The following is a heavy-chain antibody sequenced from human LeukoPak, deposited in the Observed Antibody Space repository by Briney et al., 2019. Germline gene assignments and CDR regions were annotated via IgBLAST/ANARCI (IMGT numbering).Heavy chain of an antibody. CDR1: GFTFSSYW. D-gene: IGHD3-10*01. Sequence: GGSLRLSCEASGFTFSSYWMAWVRQSPGKGLEWVANINPDGSDTYYVDSVKGRFTITRDNAKKSVFLQMNSLRVEETAVYRCVRWGGEADMADWGQGTLVIVSS. CDR2: INPDGSDT. CDR3: VRWGGEADMAD. J-gene: IGHJ4*02. V-gene: IGHV3-7*01.